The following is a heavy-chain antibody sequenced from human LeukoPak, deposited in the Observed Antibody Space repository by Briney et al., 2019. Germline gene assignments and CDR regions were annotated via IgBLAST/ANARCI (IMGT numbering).Heavy chain of an antibody. CDR3: ARGYSSGWYGVDY. J-gene: IGHJ4*02. CDR2: IYSGGST. Sequence: GGSLRLSCAASGFTFSSYGMHWVRQAPGKGLEWVSVIYSGGSTYYADSVKGRFTISRDNSKNTLYLQMNSLRAEDTAVYYCARGYSSGWYGVDYWGQGTLVTVSS. V-gene: IGHV3-66*01. D-gene: IGHD6-19*01. CDR1: GFTFSSYG.